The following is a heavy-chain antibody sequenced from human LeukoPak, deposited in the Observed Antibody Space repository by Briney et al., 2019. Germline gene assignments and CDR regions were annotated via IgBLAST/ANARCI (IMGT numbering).Heavy chain of an antibody. CDR3: ARAVRWLYDAFDV. D-gene: IGHD3-10*01. V-gene: IGHV3-21*01. CDR1: GFTFSSYA. J-gene: IGHJ3*01. CDR2: I. Sequence: GGSLRLSCAASGFTFSSYAMSWVRQAPGKGLEWVSAIKGRFTISRHNAKRSLYLQMNSLRAEDTAVYYCARAVRWLYDAFDVWGQGTVVTVSS.